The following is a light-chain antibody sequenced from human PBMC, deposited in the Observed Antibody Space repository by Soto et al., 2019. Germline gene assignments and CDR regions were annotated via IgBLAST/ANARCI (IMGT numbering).Light chain of an antibody. CDR1: QDIRYG. J-gene: IGKJ1*01. Sequence: AIQMTQSPSSLSASVGDRGTITCRASQDIRYGLSWYQQKPGKAPKLLIYAASSLQRGVPSRFSGSGSGTDFTLAISSLQPEDFATHSCLQHSNYPWTFGQGTKVDIK. V-gene: IGKV1-6*01. CDR2: AAS. CDR3: LQHSNYPWT.